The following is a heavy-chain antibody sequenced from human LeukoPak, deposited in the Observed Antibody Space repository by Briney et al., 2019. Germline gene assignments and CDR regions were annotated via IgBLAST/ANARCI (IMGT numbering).Heavy chain of an antibody. CDR3: ARHTTRFDP. CDR1: GGSISSYY. V-gene: IGHV4-59*08. Sequence: SETLSLTCTVSGGSISSYYWSWIRQPPGKGLEWIGYIYYSGSTYYNPSLKSRVTISVDTSKNQFSLKLSSVTAADTAVYYCARHTTRFDPWGQGTLVTVSS. CDR2: IYYSGST. D-gene: IGHD4-17*01. J-gene: IGHJ5*02.